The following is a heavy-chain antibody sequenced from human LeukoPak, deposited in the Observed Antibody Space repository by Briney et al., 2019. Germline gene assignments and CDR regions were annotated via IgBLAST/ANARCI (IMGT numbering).Heavy chain of an antibody. CDR1: GGSISSSNW. D-gene: IGHD3-3*01. CDR2: IYHSGST. CDR3: AREYYDFWSGSQRRGYFDY. V-gene: IGHV4-4*02. Sequence: PSETLSLTCAVSGGSISSSNWWSWVRQPPGKGLEWIGEIYHSGSTNYNPSLKSRVTISVDKSKNQFSLNLSSVTAADTAVYYCAREYYDFWSGSQRRGYFDYWGQGTLVTVSS. J-gene: IGHJ4*02.